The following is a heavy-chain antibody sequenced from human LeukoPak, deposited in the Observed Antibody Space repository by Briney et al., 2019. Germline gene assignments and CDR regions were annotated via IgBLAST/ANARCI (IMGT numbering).Heavy chain of an antibody. CDR2: IYPDDSDT. D-gene: IGHD2-15*01. CDR3: ARLGPYCSGGSCYGDY. CDR1: GYTFTSYY. J-gene: IGHJ4*02. Sequence: ASVKVSCKASGYTFTSYYMHWVRQMPGKGLEWMGIIYPDDSDTRFSPSFQGQVTISADKSISTTYLQWSSLKASDTAMYYCARLGPYCSGGSCYGDYWGQGTLVTVSS. V-gene: IGHV5-51*01.